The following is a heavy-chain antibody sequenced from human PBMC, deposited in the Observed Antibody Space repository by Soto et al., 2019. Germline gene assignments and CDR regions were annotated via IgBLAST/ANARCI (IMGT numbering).Heavy chain of an antibody. CDR1: GGSIDGYN. V-gene: IGHV4-59*08. Sequence: QVQLQESGPGLVKPSETLSLTCTVSGGSIDGYNCAWIRQPPGKALEWVGYVYYNGGSSYNPSLKRRVTLSMDPSKSQFSLQLRSVTAADTAVYYCARQGIGNLHGLVDVWGRGTTVTVSS. D-gene: IGHD3-10*01. J-gene: IGHJ6*02. CDR2: VYYNGGS. CDR3: ARQGIGNLHGLVDV.